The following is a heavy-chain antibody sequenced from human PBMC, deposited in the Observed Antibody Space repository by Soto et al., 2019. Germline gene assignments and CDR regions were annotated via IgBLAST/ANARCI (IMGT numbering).Heavy chain of an antibody. J-gene: IGHJ6*03. CDR2: INHSGST. Sequence: SETLSLTCTVYGGSFSGYYWSWIRQPPGKGLEWIGEINHSGSTNYNPSLKSRVTISVDTSKNQFSLKLSSVTAADTAVYYCARGPAGVRGSYYYYYYMDVWGKGTTVTVS. CDR1: GGSFSGYY. V-gene: IGHV4-34*01. CDR3: ARGPAGVRGSYYYYYYMDV. D-gene: IGHD3-10*01.